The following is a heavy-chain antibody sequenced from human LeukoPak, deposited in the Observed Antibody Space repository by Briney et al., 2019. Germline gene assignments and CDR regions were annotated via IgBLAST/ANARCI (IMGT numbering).Heavy chain of an antibody. D-gene: IGHD2-21*02. J-gene: IGHJ3*02. V-gene: IGHV1-69*06. CDR3: ARTVVVTAEHAFDI. CDR2: IIPLFGTP. Sequence: SVKVSCKASGGTFSSYTISWVRQAPGQGLEWMGGIIPLFGTPDYAQKFQDRLTITADKSTSTAYMELSSLRSEDTAVYYCARTVVVTAEHAFDIWGQGTMVTVSS. CDR1: GGTFSSYT.